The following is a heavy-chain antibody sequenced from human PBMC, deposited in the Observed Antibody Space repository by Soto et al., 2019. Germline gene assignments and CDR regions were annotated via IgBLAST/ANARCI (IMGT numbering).Heavy chain of an antibody. CDR1: GGSINSYY. CDR2: IYYSGST. V-gene: IGHV4-59*08. J-gene: IGHJ4*02. CDR3: ARHRYSYRLYHLAY. D-gene: IGHD5-18*01. Sequence: PSETLSLTCTVSGGSINSYYWSWIRQPPGKGLEWIGYIYYSGSTNYSPSLKSRVTISVDTSKNQFSLRLSSVTAADTALYYCARHRYSYRLYHLAYCGQGTLITVSS.